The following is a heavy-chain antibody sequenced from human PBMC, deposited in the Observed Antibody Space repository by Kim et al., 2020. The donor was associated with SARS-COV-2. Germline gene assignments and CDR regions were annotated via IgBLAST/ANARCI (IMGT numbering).Heavy chain of an antibody. CDR2: IYYSGST. CDR3: ARDNAIGYYGSLGSSRSPWFDP. D-gene: IGHD3-10*01. V-gene: IGHV4-39*07. J-gene: IGHJ5*02. Sequence: SETLSLTCTVSGGSISSSSYYWGWIRQPPGKGLEWIGSIYYSGSTYYNPSLKSRVTISVDTSKNQFSLKLSSVTAADTAVYYCARDNAIGYYGSLGSSRSPWFDPWGQGTLVTVSS. CDR1: GGSISSSSYY.